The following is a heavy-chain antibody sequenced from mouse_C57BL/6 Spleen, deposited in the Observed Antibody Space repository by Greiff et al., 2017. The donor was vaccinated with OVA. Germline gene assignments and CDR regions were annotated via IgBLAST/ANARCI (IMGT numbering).Heavy chain of an antibody. Sequence: EVKLMESGGGLVQPKGSLKLSCAASGFSFNTYAMNWVRQAPGKGLEWVARIRSKSNNYATYYADSVKDRFTISRDDSESMLYLQMNNLKTEDTAMYYCVRHAYDGYWFAYWGQGTLVTVSA. V-gene: IGHV10-1*01. CDR2: IRSKSNNYAT. D-gene: IGHD2-3*01. CDR1: GFSFNTYA. J-gene: IGHJ3*01. CDR3: VRHAYDGYWFAY.